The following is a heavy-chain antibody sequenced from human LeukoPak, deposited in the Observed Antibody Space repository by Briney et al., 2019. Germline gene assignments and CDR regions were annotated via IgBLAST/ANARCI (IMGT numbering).Heavy chain of an antibody. D-gene: IGHD3-22*01. J-gene: IGHJ1*01. CDR2: IRIKANSYAT. CDR1: GFTFSGAA. V-gene: IGHV3-73*01. Sequence: GGSLRVSCAASGFTFSGAAMHWVRQASGKGLEWVGRIRIKANSYATAYAASVEGRFTISRDDTNNTAYLQMNRLKTEDTAVYYCTNYDSSGPAFQHWGQGTLVTVSS. CDR3: TNYDSSGPAFQH.